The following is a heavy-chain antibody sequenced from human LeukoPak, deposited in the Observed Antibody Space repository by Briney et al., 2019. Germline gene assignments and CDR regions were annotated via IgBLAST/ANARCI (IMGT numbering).Heavy chain of an antibody. CDR2: INHSGST. CDR1: GGSFSGYY. CDR3: AHIRDGYNYDAFDI. Sequence: SETLSLTCAVYGGSFSGYYWSWIRQPPGKGLEWIGEINHSGSTNYNPSLKSRVSMSVDTSKNQFSLKLSSVTAADTAVYYCAHIRDGYNYDAFDIWGQGTVVTVSS. D-gene: IGHD5-24*01. J-gene: IGHJ3*02. V-gene: IGHV4-34*01.